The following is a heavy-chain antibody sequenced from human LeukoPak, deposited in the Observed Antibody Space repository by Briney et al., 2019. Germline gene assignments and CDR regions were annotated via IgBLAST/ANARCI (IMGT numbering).Heavy chain of an antibody. Sequence: ASVKVSCKTSGYTFTSYYMHWVRQAPGQGLEWMGIINPSGGSSTYAQKFQGRVTMTRDMSTTTVYMELSSLRSEDTAVYYCARGSTVTTLWYYYYYMDVWGKGTTVTVSS. J-gene: IGHJ6*03. CDR2: INPSGGSS. D-gene: IGHD4-11*01. CDR1: GYTFTSYY. V-gene: IGHV1-46*01. CDR3: ARGSTVTTLWYYYYYMDV.